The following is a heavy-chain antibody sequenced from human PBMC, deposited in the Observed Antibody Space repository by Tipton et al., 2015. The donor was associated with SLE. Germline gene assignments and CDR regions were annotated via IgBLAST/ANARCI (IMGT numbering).Heavy chain of an antibody. CDR3: ARASGMWELAAFDF. Sequence: SLRLSCAASGFTFGDYAMHWVRQVPGKGLEWVSGVTWSGGEIGYADSVKGRFTISRDNSKNTLYLQMGRLGDEDMAVYYCARASGMWELAAFDFWGQGTMVTVSS. V-gene: IGHV3-9*03. D-gene: IGHD1-26*01. CDR1: GFTFGDYA. J-gene: IGHJ3*01. CDR2: VTWSGGEI.